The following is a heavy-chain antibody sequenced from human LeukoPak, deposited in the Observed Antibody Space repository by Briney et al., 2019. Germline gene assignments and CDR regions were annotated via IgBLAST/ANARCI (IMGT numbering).Heavy chain of an antibody. CDR2: IRYDGSNK. Sequence: GGSLRLSCAASGFTFSSYGMHWVRQAPGKGLEWVAFIRYDGSNKYYADSVKGRFTISRDNSKNTLYLQMNSLRSEDTAVYYCARGGEIAAAGRWSLVYYYYGMDVWGQGTTVTVFS. V-gene: IGHV3-30*02. D-gene: IGHD6-13*01. CDR1: GFTFSSYG. J-gene: IGHJ6*02. CDR3: ARGGEIAAAGRWSLVYYYYGMDV.